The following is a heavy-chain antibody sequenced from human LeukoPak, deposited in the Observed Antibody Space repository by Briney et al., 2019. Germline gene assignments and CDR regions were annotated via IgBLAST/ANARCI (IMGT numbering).Heavy chain of an antibody. V-gene: IGHV3-30*07. CDR1: GFTFSSYA. D-gene: IGHD6-13*01. CDR2: ISYDGSNK. J-gene: IGHJ4*02. CDR3: ARGGPAAGLSDFDY. Sequence: GGSLRLSCAASGFTFSSYAMHWVRQAPGKGLEWVAVISYDGSNKYYADSVKGRFTISRDNSKNTLYLQMNSLRVEDTAVYYCARGGPAAGLSDFDYWGQGTLVTVSS.